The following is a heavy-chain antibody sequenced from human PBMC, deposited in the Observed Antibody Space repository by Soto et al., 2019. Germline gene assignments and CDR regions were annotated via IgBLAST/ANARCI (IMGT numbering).Heavy chain of an antibody. CDR3: SRVHWLAAHL. CDR2: ITTSSTSI. CDR1: GFTFSSYT. V-gene: IGHV3-21*01. J-gene: IGHJ3*01. D-gene: IGHD6-19*01. Sequence: ESGGGLVKPGGSLRLFCAASGFTFSSYTMNWVRQAPGKGLEWVSTITTSSTSIYYADSVKGRFTISRDNAKNSLYLQMDSRRVEDTAVYYCSRVHWLAAHLLGRGTVVTVSS.